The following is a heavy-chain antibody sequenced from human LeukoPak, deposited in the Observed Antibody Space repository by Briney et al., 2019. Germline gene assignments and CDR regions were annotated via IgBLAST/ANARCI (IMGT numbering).Heavy chain of an antibody. CDR2: IYYSGST. J-gene: IGHJ2*01. CDR1: SGSISSYY. D-gene: IGHD1-26*01. CDR3: ARNQYSGSYYWYFDL. V-gene: IGHV4-59*08. Sequence: PSETLSLTCTVSSGSISSYYWSWIRQPPGKGLEWIGYIYYSGSTNYNPSLKSRVTISEDTSKNQFSLKLSSVTAADTAVYYCARNQYSGSYYWYFDLWGRGTLVTVSS.